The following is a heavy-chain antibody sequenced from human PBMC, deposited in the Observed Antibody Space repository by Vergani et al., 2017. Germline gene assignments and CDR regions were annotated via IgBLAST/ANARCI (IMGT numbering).Heavy chain of an antibody. CDR2: IYHSGST. J-gene: IGHJ4*02. D-gene: IGHD3-10*01. CDR1: GGSISSSNW. V-gene: IGHV4-4*02. Sequence: QVQLQQWGAGLLKPSGTLSLTCAVSGGSISSSNWWSWVRQPPGKGLEWIGEIYHSGSTNYNPSLKSRVTISVDKSKNQFSLKLSSVTAADTAVYYCARRRGDPYHYFDYWGQGTLVTVSS. CDR3: ARRRGDPYHYFDY.